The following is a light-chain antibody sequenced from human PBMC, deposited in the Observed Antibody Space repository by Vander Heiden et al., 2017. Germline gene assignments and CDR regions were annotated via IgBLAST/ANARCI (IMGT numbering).Light chain of an antibody. Sequence: DIQMTQSPSSLSASVGDRVTITCRASQSISSYLNWYQQKPGKAPNLLIYAASSWQSGVPSRFSGSGSGTDFTLSISRLQPEDFATYYCQQCYSTSTFGQGTSLEI. V-gene: IGKV1-39*01. CDR2: AAS. CDR3: QQCYSTST. CDR1: QSISSY. J-gene: IGKJ1*01.